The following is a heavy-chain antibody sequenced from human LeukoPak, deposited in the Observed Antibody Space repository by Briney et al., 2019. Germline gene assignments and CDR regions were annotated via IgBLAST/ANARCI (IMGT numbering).Heavy chain of an antibody. CDR2: INPRGGST. J-gene: IGHJ4*02. V-gene: IGHV1-46*01. CDR3: ARGQEATYYYDSSGWTVFDY. D-gene: IGHD3-22*01. Sequence: ASVKVSCKASGYTSTSYYMHWVRQAPGQGLEWMGIINPRGGSTSYAQKFQGRVTMTRDTSTSTVYMELSSLRSEDTAVYYCARGQEATYYYDSSGWTVFDYWGQGTLVTVSS. CDR1: GYTSTSYY.